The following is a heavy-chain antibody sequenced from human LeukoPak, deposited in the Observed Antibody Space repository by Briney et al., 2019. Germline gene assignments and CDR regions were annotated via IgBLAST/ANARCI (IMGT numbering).Heavy chain of an antibody. CDR2: IGTAGDT. Sequence: GGSLRLSCAASGFTFSNFDMHWVRQATGEGLEGVSAIGTAGDTYYPASVKGRFTISRENAKNSFYLQMNSLRAEDTAVYYCSRGGAPAGYAYDIWGHGTVVTVSS. V-gene: IGHV3-13*01. CDR3: SRGGAPAGYAYDI. D-gene: IGHD6-13*01. CDR1: GFTFSNFD. J-gene: IGHJ3*02.